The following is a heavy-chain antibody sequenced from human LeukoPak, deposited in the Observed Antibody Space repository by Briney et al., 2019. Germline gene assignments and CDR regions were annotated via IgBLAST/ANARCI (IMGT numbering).Heavy chain of an antibody. CDR1: GFTFSTYS. V-gene: IGHV3-48*01. CDR2: ISSSSTTI. CDR3: AKIKGQWLTDY. Sequence: GGSLRLSCAASGFTFSTYSMNWVRQAPGKGLEWVSYISSSSTTIYYADSVKGRFTISRDNSKNTVYLQMNNLRAEDTAVYYCAKIKGQWLTDYWGQGTLVTVSS. D-gene: IGHD6-19*01. J-gene: IGHJ4*02.